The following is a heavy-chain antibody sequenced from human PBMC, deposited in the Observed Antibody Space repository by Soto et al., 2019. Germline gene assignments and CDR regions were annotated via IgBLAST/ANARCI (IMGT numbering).Heavy chain of an antibody. Sequence: QVQLVQSGAEVKKPGSSVKVSCKASGGTFSSYTISWVRQAPGQGLEWMGRIIPILGIANYAQKFQGRVTITADKSTSTAYMELSSLRSEDTAVYYCASHPKNIGNYDLLTGSAWYFDLWGRGTLVTVSS. J-gene: IGHJ2*01. CDR2: IIPILGIA. V-gene: IGHV1-69*02. CDR3: ASHPKNIGNYDLLTGSAWYFDL. D-gene: IGHD3-9*01. CDR1: GGTFSSYT.